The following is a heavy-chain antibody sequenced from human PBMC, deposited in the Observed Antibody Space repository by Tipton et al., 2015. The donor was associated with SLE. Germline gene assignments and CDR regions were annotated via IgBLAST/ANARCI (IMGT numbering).Heavy chain of an antibody. D-gene: IGHD3-9*01. CDR2: IWSDGYTK. Sequence: RSLRLSCAASGFTFSNFGMHWVRQAPGKGLEWVAVIWSDGYTKYYADSVKGRFTISRDNSKNTLYLQMNSLRAEDTAVYYCAHYDNHVPATYHYWGQGTLVTVSS. CDR3: AHYDNHVPATYHY. J-gene: IGHJ4*02. V-gene: IGHV3-33*01. CDR1: GFTFSNFG.